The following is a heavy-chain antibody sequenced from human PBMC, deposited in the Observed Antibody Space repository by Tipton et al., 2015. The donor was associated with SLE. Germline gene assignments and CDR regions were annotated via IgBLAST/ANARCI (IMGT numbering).Heavy chain of an antibody. Sequence: SLRLSCAASGFTFSYFTLNWVRLAPGKGLEWVSSISGSSSYIYYADSVKGRFTISRDNAKKSLYLQMNSLRDEDTAVYYCARDGSLYDFWSGYYHYYYYLDVWGKGTPVTGSS. D-gene: IGHD3-3*01. CDR2: ISGSSSYI. CDR3: ARDGSLYDFWSGYYHYYYYLDV. V-gene: IGHV3-21*01. J-gene: IGHJ6*03. CDR1: GFTFSYFT.